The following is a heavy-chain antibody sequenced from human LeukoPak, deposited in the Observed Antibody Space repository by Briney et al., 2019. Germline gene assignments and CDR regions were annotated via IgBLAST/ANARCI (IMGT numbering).Heavy chain of an antibody. Sequence: KPSETLSLTCTVSGGSISSYYWGWIRQPPGKGLEWIGYIYYSGSTNYNPSLKSRVTISVDTSKNQFSLKLSSVTAADTAVYYCARDNVVAPLRRAFDIWGQGTMVTVSS. CDR3: ARDNVVAPLRRAFDI. D-gene: IGHD2-15*01. CDR2: IYYSGST. V-gene: IGHV4-59*01. CDR1: GGSISSYY. J-gene: IGHJ3*02.